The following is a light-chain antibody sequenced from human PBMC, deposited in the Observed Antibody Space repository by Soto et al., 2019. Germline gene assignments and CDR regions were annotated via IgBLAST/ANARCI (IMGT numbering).Light chain of an antibody. J-gene: IGKJ3*01. CDR3: QKYNSALGFT. Sequence: DIQMTQSPSSLSASVGDRVTITYRASQGISNYLAWYQQKPGKVPKLLIYAASTLQSGVPSRFSGSGSGTDFTLTISSLQPEDVATYYCQKYNSALGFTFGPGTKVDIK. CDR2: AAS. V-gene: IGKV1-27*01. CDR1: QGISNY.